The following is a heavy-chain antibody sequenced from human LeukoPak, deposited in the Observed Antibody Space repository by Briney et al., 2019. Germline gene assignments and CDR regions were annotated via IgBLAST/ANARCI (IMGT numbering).Heavy chain of an antibody. CDR1: GFTVSSDY. CDR2: IYSGGST. J-gene: IGHJ5*02. CDR3: ARNWFDL. Sequence: PGGSLRLSCAASGFTVSSDYMSCVRQAPGKGLEWVSVIYSGGSTYYEDSVKGRFTISREKSKNAVYVQMNSLRCEDTAMYYCARNWFDLWGQGTLVTVSS. V-gene: IGHV3-53*05.